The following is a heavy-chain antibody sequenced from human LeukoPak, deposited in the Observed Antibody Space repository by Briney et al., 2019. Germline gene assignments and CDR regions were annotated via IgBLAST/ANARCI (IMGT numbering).Heavy chain of an antibody. D-gene: IGHD2-15*01. Sequence: GGSLRLSCAASGFTFSSYVMSWVRQAPGKGLEWVSAISGSGGSTYYADSVKGRFTISRDNSKNTLYLQMNSLRAEDTAVYYCAKYAAATPMYNWFDPWGQGTLVTVSS. J-gene: IGHJ5*02. V-gene: IGHV3-23*01. CDR3: AKYAAATPMYNWFDP. CDR1: GFTFSSYV. CDR2: ISGSGGST.